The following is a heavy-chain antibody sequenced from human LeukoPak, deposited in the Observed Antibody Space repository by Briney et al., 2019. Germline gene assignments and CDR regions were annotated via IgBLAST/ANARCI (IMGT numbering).Heavy chain of an antibody. Sequence: GGSLRLSCAASGFTFSSYNMNWVRQAPGKGLEWVSSITSSSYIYYSDSVKGRFTISRANAKNSLCLQMSSLRAEDTAVYYCARAYSSSLDYWGQGTLVTVSS. CDR3: ARAYSSSLDY. CDR2: ITSSSYI. V-gene: IGHV3-21*01. CDR1: GFTFSSYN. D-gene: IGHD4-11*01. J-gene: IGHJ4*02.